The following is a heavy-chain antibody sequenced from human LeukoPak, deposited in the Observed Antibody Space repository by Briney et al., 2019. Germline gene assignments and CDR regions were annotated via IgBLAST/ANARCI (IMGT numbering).Heavy chain of an antibody. CDR2: INPDGTST. Sequence: PGGSLRLSCAASGFTFSSSWMHWVRQAPGKGLVWVSRINPDGTSTSYADSVKGRFTISRDDAKNTVYLQMNSLRAEDTAVYYCARDFDYGGGLWGQGALVTVSS. D-gene: IGHD4-23*01. J-gene: IGHJ4*01. CDR1: GFTFSSSW. V-gene: IGHV3-74*01. CDR3: ARDFDYGGGL.